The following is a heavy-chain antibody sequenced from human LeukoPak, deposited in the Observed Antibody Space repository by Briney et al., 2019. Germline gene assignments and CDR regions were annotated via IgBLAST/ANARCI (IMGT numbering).Heavy chain of an antibody. CDR3: ARESETSGWYDY. J-gene: IGHJ4*02. CDR1: GFIFDNYA. V-gene: IGHV3-43*02. CDR2: ISGDGGST. D-gene: IGHD6-19*01. Sequence: PGGSLRLSCAAPGFIFDNYAIHWVGQAPGKGLEWVSLISGDGGSTFYADSVRGRFTISRDNTRKSLSLQMSSLRSEDTALYYCARESETSGWYDYWGQGTLVTVSS.